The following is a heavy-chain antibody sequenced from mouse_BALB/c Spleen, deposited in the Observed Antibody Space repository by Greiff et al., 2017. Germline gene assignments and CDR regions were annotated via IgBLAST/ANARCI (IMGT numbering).Heavy chain of an antibody. V-gene: IGHV5-6-5*01. J-gene: IGHJ2*01. Sequence: EVQLVESGGGLVKPGGSLKLSCAASGFTFSSYAMSWVRQTPEKRLEWVASISSGGSTYYPDSVKGRFTISRDNARNILYLQMSSLRSEDTAMYYCARGDRYDYFDYWGQGTTLTVSS. D-gene: IGHD2-14*01. CDR1: GFTFSSYA. CDR2: ISSGGST. CDR3: ARGDRYDYFDY.